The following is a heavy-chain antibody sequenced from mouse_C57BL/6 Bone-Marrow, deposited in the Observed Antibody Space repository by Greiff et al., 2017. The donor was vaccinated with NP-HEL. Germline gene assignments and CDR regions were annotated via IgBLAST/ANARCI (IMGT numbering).Heavy chain of an antibody. CDR3: ARCDGYYDYFDY. J-gene: IGHJ2*01. V-gene: IGHV1-69*01. CDR1: GYTFTSYW. CDR2: IDPSDSYT. D-gene: IGHD2-3*01. Sequence: VQLQQPGAELVMPGASVKLSCKASGYTFTSYWMHWVKQRPGQGLEWIGEIDPSDSYTNYNQKFKGKSTLTVDKSSSTAYMQLSSLTSEDSAVYYCARCDGYYDYFDYWGQGTTLTVSS.